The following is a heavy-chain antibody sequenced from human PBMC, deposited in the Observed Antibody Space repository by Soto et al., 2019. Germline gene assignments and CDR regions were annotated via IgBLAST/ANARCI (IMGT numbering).Heavy chain of an antibody. J-gene: IGHJ4*02. Sequence: GPSVKVSCKASGGTFSSYAISWVRQAPGQGLEWMGGIIPIFGTANYAQKFQGRVTITADESTSTAYMELSSLRSEDTAVYYCARYSEFPDSSGSYYFDYWGQGTLVTVYS. CDR3: ARYSEFPDSSGSYYFDY. V-gene: IGHV1-69*13. CDR1: GGTFSSYA. CDR2: IIPIFGTA. D-gene: IGHD3-22*01.